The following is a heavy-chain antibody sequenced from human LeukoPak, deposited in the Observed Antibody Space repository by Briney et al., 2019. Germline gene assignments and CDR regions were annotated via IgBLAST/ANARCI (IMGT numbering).Heavy chain of an antibody. CDR3: ARAASQMSYYYGSGL. CDR1: GFTFSTSD. D-gene: IGHD3-10*01. Sequence: GGSLRLSCAASGFTFSTSDMHWVRQVTGKGLEWVSAIGTGGDTYYPGSVKGRFTISRDNSKNTLYLQMNSLRAEDTAVYYCARAASQMSYYYGSGLWGQGTLVTVSS. J-gene: IGHJ4*02. CDR2: IGTGGDT. V-gene: IGHV3-13*01.